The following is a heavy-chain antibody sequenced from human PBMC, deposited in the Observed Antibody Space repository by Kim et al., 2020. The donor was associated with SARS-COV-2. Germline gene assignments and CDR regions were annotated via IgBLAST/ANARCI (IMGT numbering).Heavy chain of an antibody. Sequence: TNSNPSLQSRVTRSVDTAKNQFSLKLSSVTAEDTAVYYCARGDNWNWFDPWGQGTLVTVSS. V-gene: IGHV4-59*09. J-gene: IGHJ5*02. D-gene: IGHD1-20*01. CDR3: ARGDNWNWFDP. CDR2: T.